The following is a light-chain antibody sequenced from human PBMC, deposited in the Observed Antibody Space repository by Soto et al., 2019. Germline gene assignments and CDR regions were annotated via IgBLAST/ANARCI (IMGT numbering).Light chain of an antibody. Sequence: QSALTQPASVSGSPGQSITISCTGTDSDIGVDNYVSWYQQYPGKAPKLMIYDVTNRPSGVSNRFSGSKSGNMASLTISGLQAEDEADYYCSSYANYNVVFGGGTKVTVL. CDR2: DVT. CDR1: DSDIGVDNY. CDR3: SSYANYNVV. V-gene: IGLV2-14*03. J-gene: IGLJ2*01.